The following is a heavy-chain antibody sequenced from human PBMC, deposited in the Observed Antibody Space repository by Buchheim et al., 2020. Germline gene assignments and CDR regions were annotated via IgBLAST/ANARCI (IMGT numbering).Heavy chain of an antibody. V-gene: IGHV3-30*02. Sequence: QVQLVESGGGVVQPGRSLRLSCAASGFTFSSYGMHWVRQAPGKGLEWVAFIRYDGSNKYYADSVKGRFTISRDNSKNTLYLQMNSLRAEDTAVYYCAKDTLRYCSSTSCQTGFDYWGQGTL. CDR3: AKDTLRYCSSTSCQTGFDY. D-gene: IGHD2-2*01. CDR1: GFTFSSYG. CDR2: IRYDGSNK. J-gene: IGHJ4*02.